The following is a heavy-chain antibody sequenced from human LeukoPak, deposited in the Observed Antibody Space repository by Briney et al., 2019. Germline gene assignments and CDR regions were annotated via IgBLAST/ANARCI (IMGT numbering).Heavy chain of an antibody. V-gene: IGHV4-4*07. Sequence: SETLSLTCSVSGDSITYFYWSWIRQAAGKGLEWIGRFSSSGSTDYNASLKSRVTVSVDTSKNQFSLKLNSVTAADTAVYYCARRSKYDYDSSGYYLYFDYWGQGTLVTVSS. J-gene: IGHJ4*02. CDR3: ARRSKYDYDSSGYYLYFDY. CDR2: FSSSGST. D-gene: IGHD3-22*01. CDR1: GDSITYFY.